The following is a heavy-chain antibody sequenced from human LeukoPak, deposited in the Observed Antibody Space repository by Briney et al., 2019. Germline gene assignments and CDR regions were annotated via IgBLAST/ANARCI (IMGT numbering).Heavy chain of an antibody. V-gene: IGHV4-34*01. D-gene: IGHD3-3*01. CDR3: ARGTVYYDFWSGYRWFDP. Sequence: SETLSLTCAVYGGSFSGHYWSWIRQPPGKGLEWIGEINHSGSTNYNPSLKSRVTISVDTSKNQFSLKLSSVTAADTAVYYCARGTVYYDFWSGYRWFDPWGQGTLVTVSS. J-gene: IGHJ5*02. CDR1: GGSFSGHY. CDR2: INHSGST.